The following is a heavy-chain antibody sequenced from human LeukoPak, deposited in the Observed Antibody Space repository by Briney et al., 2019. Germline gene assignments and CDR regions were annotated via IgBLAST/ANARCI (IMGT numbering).Heavy chain of an antibody. D-gene: IGHD1-1*01. V-gene: IGHV4-59*01. Sequence: SETLSLTCTVSGGSISSYYWSWIRQPPGKGLEWIGYIYYSGSTNYNPSLKSRVTISVDTSKNQFSLKLSSVTAADTAVYYCARDRRTDGYYYYYMDVWGKGTAVTVSS. CDR2: IYYSGST. J-gene: IGHJ6*03. CDR1: GGSISSYY. CDR3: ARDRRTDGYYYYYMDV.